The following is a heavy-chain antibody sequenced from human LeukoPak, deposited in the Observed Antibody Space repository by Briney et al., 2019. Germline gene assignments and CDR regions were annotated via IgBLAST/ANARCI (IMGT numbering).Heavy chain of an antibody. V-gene: IGHV3-21*01. J-gene: IGHJ4*02. D-gene: IGHD6-13*01. CDR1: GFTFSSYS. Sequence: GGSLRLSCAASGFTFSSYSMNWVRQAPGKGLEWVSSISSSSSYIYYADSVKGRFTISRDNSKNTLYLQMNSLRAEDAAVYYCARVTLPFSSSWYAIDHWGQGTLVTVSS. CDR3: ARVTLPFSSSWYAIDH. CDR2: ISSSSSYI.